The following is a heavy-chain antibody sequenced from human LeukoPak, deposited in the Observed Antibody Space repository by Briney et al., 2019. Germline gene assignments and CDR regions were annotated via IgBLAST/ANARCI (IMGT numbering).Heavy chain of an antibody. V-gene: IGHV4-59*12. CDR2: IYYSGST. CDR1: GGSISSYY. D-gene: IGHD3-22*01. J-gene: IGHJ4*02. Sequence: ETLSLTCTVSGGSISSYYWSWIRQPPGKGLEWIGYIYYSGSTNYNPSLKSRVTISVDTSKNQFSLKLSSVTAADTAVYYCARLHDSSEWADYWGQGTLVTVSS. CDR3: ARLHDSSEWADY.